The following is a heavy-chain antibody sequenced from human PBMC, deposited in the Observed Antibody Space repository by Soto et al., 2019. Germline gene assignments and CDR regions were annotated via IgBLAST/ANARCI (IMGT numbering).Heavy chain of an antibody. CDR1: GFTFSNYA. CDR2: ISGSDDST. J-gene: IGHJ4*02. Sequence: VQLLESGGGLVQPGGSLRLSCAASGFTFSNYAMTWVRQAPGKGLEWVSAISGSDDSTYYADSVRGRFTISRDNSKNTLYLQMNSLRAEDTAVYYCAKEDCSSTSCMDYWGQGTLVTVSS. V-gene: IGHV3-23*01. CDR3: AKEDCSSTSCMDY. D-gene: IGHD2-2*01.